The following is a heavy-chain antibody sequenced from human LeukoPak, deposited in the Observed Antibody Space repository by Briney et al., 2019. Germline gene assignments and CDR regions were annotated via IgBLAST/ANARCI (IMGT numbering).Heavy chain of an antibody. J-gene: IGHJ5*02. Sequence: PGGSLRLSCAASGFTFSSYWMSWVRQAPGKGLEWVANIKQDGSEKYYVDSVKGRFTISRDNAKNSLYLQMNSLRAEDTAVYYCARDPVRLEIPPFDPWGQGTLVTVSS. CDR2: IKQDGSEK. CDR1: GFTFSSYW. V-gene: IGHV3-7*01. CDR3: ARDPVRLEIPPFDP. D-gene: IGHD2-2*02.